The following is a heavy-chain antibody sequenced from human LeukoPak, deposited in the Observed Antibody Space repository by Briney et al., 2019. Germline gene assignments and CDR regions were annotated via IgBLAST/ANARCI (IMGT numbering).Heavy chain of an antibody. CDR1: GGSISSSNW. V-gene: IGHV4-4*02. D-gene: IGHD3-16*01. CDR3: ASRFRVSATPFDY. CDR2: TYHSGST. Sequence: SGTLSLTCAVSGGSISSSNWWSWVRPPPGKGLEWIGETYHSGSTNYNPSLKSRVTISVDTSKNQFSLKLSSVTAADTAVYYCASRFRVSATPFDYWGQGTLVTVSS. J-gene: IGHJ4*02.